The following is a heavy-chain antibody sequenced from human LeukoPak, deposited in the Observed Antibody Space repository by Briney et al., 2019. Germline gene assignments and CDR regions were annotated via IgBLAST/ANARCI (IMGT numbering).Heavy chain of an antibody. D-gene: IGHD1-1*01. CDR3: ARVGQTGTLYYYYYMDV. J-gene: IGHJ6*03. Sequence: SETLSLTCTVSGGSISSYYWSWIRQPPGKGLEWIGYIYYSGSTNYNPSLKSRVTISVDTSKNQFSLKLSSVTAADTAVYYCARVGQTGTLYYYYYMDVWGKGTTVTVSS. V-gene: IGHV4-59*01. CDR1: GGSISSYY. CDR2: IYYSGST.